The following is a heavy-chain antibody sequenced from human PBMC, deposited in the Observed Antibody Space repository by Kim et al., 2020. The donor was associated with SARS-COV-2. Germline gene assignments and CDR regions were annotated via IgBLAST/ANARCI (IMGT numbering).Heavy chain of an antibody. CDR2: ISSDSNYM. J-gene: IGHJ6*02. CDR1: GFTFSDSS. V-gene: IGHV3-21*01. D-gene: IGHD6-13*01. CDR3: ARGPWLGSWSRYYYNGMDV. Sequence: GGSLRLSCAASGFTFSDSSMNWVRQAPGKGLEWLSSISSDSNYMYYADSVKGRFTISRDNADNSLYLQMNSLRAEDTALYYCARGPWLGSWSRYYYNGMDVWGQGTTVTVSS.